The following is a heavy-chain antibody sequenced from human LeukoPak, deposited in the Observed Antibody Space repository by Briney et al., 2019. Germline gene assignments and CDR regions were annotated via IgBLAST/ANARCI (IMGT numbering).Heavy chain of an antibody. Sequence: ASVKVSCKASGYTFTSYGISWVRQAPGQGLEWMGWISAYNGNTNYAQKLQGRVTMTTDTSTSTVYMELRSLRSDDTAVYYCARGAYCSGGSCYPGGADYWGQGTLVIVSS. J-gene: IGHJ4*02. V-gene: IGHV1-18*01. D-gene: IGHD2-15*01. CDR2: ISAYNGNT. CDR1: GYTFTSYG. CDR3: ARGAYCSGGSCYPGGADY.